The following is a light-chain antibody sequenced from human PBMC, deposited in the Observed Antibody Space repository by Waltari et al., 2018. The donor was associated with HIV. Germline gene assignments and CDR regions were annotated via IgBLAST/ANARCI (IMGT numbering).Light chain of an antibody. CDR3: VAWDESLSGYF. J-gene: IGLJ1*01. CDR2: RDY. CDR1: NPHVGSKP. Sequence: QSVLTQSPSASGTLGQRVTISCPGGNPHVGSKPVFLFPQVPGTAPKLLIYRDYQRRSGCPDLFSGCKAGASASLTISGLRSEDGDEYYGVAWDESLSGYFFGTGTKVSGL. V-gene: IGLV1-47*01.